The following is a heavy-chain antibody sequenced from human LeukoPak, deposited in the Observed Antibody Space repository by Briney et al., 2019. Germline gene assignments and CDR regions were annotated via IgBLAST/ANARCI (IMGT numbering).Heavy chain of an antibody. CDR3: ASVRHDPLEYYYYIDV. CDR2: INPSGSP. CDR1: GDSLSRYY. Sequence: PSETLSLTCAVSGDSLSRYYWTWIRQPPGKGLEWLGEINPSGSPDYNPPLKSRATISVDTSKNQISLRLASVTAADTAMYYCASVRHDPLEYYYYIDVWGKGTTVTVSS. J-gene: IGHJ6*03. V-gene: IGHV4-34*01. D-gene: IGHD2/OR15-2a*01.